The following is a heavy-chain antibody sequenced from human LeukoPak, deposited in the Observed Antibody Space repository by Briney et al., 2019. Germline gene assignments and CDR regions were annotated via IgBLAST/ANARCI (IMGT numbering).Heavy chain of an antibody. D-gene: IGHD6-13*01. J-gene: IGHJ6*02. Sequence: SVKVSCKASGGTFSSYAISWVRQAPGQGLEWMGGIIPIFGTANYAQKFQGRVTITADESTGTAYMELSSLRSEDTAVYYCARESSSSWYYHYYYGMDVWGQGTTVTVSS. CDR2: IIPIFGTA. V-gene: IGHV1-69*13. CDR3: ARESSSSWYYHYYYGMDV. CDR1: GGTFSSYA.